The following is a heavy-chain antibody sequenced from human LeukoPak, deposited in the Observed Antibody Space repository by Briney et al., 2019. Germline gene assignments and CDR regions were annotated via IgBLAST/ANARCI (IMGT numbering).Heavy chain of an antibody. V-gene: IGHV1-8*02. Sequence: ASVTVSCKASGYTFTSYDINWVRQATGQGLEWMRWMNPNSGNTDYAQKFQGRVTMTSDTSTSTVYMELHSLRSEDTAVYFCARVGITAATADYWGQGTLVTVSS. CDR1: GYTFTSYD. J-gene: IGHJ4*02. D-gene: IGHD4-23*01. CDR3: ARVGITAATADY. CDR2: MNPNSGNT.